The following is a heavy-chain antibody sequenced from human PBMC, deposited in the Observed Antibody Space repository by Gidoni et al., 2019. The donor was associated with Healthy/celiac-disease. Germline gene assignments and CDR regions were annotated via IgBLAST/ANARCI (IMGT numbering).Heavy chain of an antibody. CDR2: IYPGDSDT. V-gene: IGHV5-51*01. CDR3: ARLLGYCSSTSCLGAFDI. CDR1: GYSFTSYW. D-gene: IGHD2-2*01. J-gene: IGHJ3*02. Sequence: EVQLVQSGAEVKKPGESLKISCKGSGYSFTSYWIGWVRQMPGKGLEWMGIIYPGDSDTRYSPSFQGQVTISADKSISTAYLQWSSLKALDTAMYYCARLLGYCSSTSCLGAFDIWGQGTMVTVSS.